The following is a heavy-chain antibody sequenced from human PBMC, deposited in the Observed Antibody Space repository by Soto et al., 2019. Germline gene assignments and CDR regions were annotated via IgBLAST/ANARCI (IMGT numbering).Heavy chain of an antibody. J-gene: IGHJ6*02. Sequence: GGSLRLSCAASGFTFSSYGMHWVRQAPGKGLEWVAVIWYDGSNKYYADSVKGRFTISRDNSKNTLYLQMNSLRAEDTAVYYCARDSNALALAGPQSYFYGLDVWGEGTTVTVSS. CDR3: ARDSNALALAGPQSYFYGLDV. D-gene: IGHD6-19*01. CDR1: GFTFSSYG. V-gene: IGHV3-30*19. CDR2: IWYDGSNK.